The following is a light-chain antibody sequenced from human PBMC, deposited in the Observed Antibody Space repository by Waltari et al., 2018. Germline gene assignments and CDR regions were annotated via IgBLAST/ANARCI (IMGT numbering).Light chain of an antibody. J-gene: IGLJ2*01. CDR1: SSNIEINY. CDR2: RSN. Sequence: QSVLTQPPSTSGTPGQRVTISCSGSSSNIEINYVYCYQHLPGTTPNLLIYRSNQPPSGGPDRFSGPKSGTSASLAISGLRSEDEADYYCATWDASLGVLFGGGTKLTVL. CDR3: ATWDASLGVL. V-gene: IGLV1-47*01.